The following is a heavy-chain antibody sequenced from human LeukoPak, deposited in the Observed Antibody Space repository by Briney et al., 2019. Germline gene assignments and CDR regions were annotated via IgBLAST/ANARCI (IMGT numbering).Heavy chain of an antibody. V-gene: IGHV3-33*01. CDR2: IWYDGSNK. CDR3: ARGNTAMVT. CDR1: GFTFSSYG. D-gene: IGHD5-18*01. J-gene: IGHJ4*02. Sequence: GRSLRLSCAASGFTFSSYGMHWVRQAPGRGLEWVAVIWYDGSNKYYADSVKGRFTISRDNSKNTLYLQMNSLRAEDTAVYYCARGNTAMVTWGQGTLVTVSS.